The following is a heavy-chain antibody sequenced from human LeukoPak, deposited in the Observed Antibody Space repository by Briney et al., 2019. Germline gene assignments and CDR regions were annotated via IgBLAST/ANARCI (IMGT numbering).Heavy chain of an antibody. CDR1: GFTFSDYF. CDR2: VSSGGDIT. J-gene: IGHJ6*02. D-gene: IGHD3-16*01. Sequence: PGGSLRLSCAASGFTFSDYFISWIRQAAGKGLEWLSIVSSGGDITAYADSVKGRFTISRDNTRNLLFLQMNSLRAEDTAVYYCARDMDKLGDYYGMDVWGQGTTVVVSS. CDR3: ARDMDKLGDYYGMDV. V-gene: IGHV3-11*01.